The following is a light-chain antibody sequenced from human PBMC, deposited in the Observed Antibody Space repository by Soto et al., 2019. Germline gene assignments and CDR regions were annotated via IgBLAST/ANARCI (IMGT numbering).Light chain of an antibody. CDR1: QGINTY. V-gene: IGKV1-9*01. CDR3: QQLNTYSS. CDR2: DAS. J-gene: IGKJ4*01. Sequence: DIQLTQSPSFLSASVGDRVTITCRASQGINTYLAWYQQKLGKAPKVLIYDASKLHSGVPSRFSDSGTGTEFTLTISSLQPEDFATYFCQQLNTYSSFGGGTKVEIK.